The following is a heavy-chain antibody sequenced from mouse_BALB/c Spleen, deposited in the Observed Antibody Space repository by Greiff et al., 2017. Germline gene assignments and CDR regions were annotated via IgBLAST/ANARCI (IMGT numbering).Heavy chain of an antibody. D-gene: IGHD2-4*01. CDR2: IYPGSGST. CDR1: GYNFTSYW. Sequence: VQLQQPGAELVKPGTSVKLSCKASGYNFTSYWINWVKLRPGQGLEWIGDIYPGSGSTNYNEKFKSKATLTVDTSSSTAYMQLSSLASEDSALYYCARSGSTMITRGYAMDYWGQGTSVTVSS. V-gene: IGHV1-55*01. CDR3: ARSGSTMITRGYAMDY. J-gene: IGHJ4*01.